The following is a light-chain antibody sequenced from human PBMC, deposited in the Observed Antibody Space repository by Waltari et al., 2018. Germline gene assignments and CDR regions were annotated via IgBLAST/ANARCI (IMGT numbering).Light chain of an antibody. V-gene: IGKV4-1*01. CDR2: WAS. CDR3: QHYYSSPRT. CDR1: PSVLYSSNNKNY. Sequence: DIVMTQSPDSLAVSLGERATINCKSSPSVLYSSNNKNYLAWYQQKPGQPPNLLIYWASTRESGVPDRFSGSGSGTDFTLTISSLQAEDVAVYYCQHYYSSPRTFGQGTRVEIK. J-gene: IGKJ1*01.